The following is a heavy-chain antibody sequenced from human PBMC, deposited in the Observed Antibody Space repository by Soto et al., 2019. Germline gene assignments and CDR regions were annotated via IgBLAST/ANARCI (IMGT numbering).Heavy chain of an antibody. Sequence: ASVKVSCKASGYTFTSYGISWVRRAPGQGLEWMGWISAYSSNTNYAQKLQGRLTMTTDTSTSTAYMELRSLRSDDTAVYYCARDADILTGYYTFGWFDPWGQGTLVTVSS. D-gene: IGHD3-9*01. CDR3: ARDADILTGYYTFGWFDP. J-gene: IGHJ5*02. CDR2: ISAYSSNT. V-gene: IGHV1-18*01. CDR1: GYTFTSYG.